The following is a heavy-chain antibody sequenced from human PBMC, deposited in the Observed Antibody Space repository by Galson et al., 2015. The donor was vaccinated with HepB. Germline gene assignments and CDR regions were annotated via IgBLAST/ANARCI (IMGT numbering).Heavy chain of an antibody. CDR2: ISSSSYI. V-gene: IGHV3-21*01. Sequence: SLRLSCAASGFTFSSYSMNWVRQAPGKGLEWVSSISSSSYIYYADSVKGRFTISRDNAKNSLYLQMNSLGAEDTAVYYCARSPLPGYCSGGCATHYFDYWGQGTLVTVSS. D-gene: IGHD2-15*01. CDR1: GFTFSSYS. CDR3: ARSPLPGYCSGGCATHYFDY. J-gene: IGHJ4*02.